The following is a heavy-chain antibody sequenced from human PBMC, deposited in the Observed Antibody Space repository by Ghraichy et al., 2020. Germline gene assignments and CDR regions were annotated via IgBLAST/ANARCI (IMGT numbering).Heavy chain of an antibody. V-gene: IGHV3-53*01. CDR2: IYSGGST. Sequence: SCAASGFTVSSNYMSWVRQAPGKGLEWVSVIYSGGSTYYADSVKGRFTISRDNSKNTLYLQMNSLRAEDTAVYYCARDKQRFLEWSYGWYYYGMDVWGQGTTVTVSS. J-gene: IGHJ6*02. CDR3: ARDKQRFLEWSYGWYYYGMDV. D-gene: IGHD3-3*01. CDR1: GFTVSSNY.